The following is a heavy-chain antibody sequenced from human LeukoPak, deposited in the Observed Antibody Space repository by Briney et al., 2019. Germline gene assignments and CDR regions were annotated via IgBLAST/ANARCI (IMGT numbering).Heavy chain of an antibody. CDR1: GGSICSSSYY. Sequence: SETLSLTCTVSGGSICSSSYYWAWIRQPPGKGLKWIGSIYYSGSTYYNPSLKSRVTISVDTSKNQFSLKLSSVTAADTAVYYCARIVRSTTSFDYWGQGTLVTVSS. D-gene: IGHD2/OR15-2a*01. J-gene: IGHJ4*02. CDR2: IYYSGST. CDR3: ARIVRSTTSFDY. V-gene: IGHV4-39*01.